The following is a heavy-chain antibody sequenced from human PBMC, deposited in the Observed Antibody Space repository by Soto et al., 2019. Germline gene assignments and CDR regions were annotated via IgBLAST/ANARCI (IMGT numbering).Heavy chain of an antibody. Sequence: SETLSLTCAVSGGSISSGGSSWTWIRQPPGKGLEWIGYIYHSGSTYYNPSLKSRVTISVDRSKNQFSLKLTSVTAADTAVYYCARTGDCSSTSCYAFYYYGMDVWGQGTTVTVSS. CDR1: GGSISSGGSS. CDR3: ARTGDCSSTSCYAFYYYGMDV. V-gene: IGHV4-30-2*01. CDR2: IYHSGST. D-gene: IGHD2-2*01. J-gene: IGHJ6*02.